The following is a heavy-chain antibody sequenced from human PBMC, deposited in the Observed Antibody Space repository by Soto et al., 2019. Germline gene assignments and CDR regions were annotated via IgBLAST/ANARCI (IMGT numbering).Heavy chain of an antibody. CDR3: ALMYCLPAAHPMSRVDYHYGMDV. V-gene: IGHV4-31*03. CDR1: GDSISSGNDY. Sequence: PSETLSLTCTVSGDSISSGNDYWNWIRQHPVKGLEWIGYIYYSGSTSYNPSLKSRVTISLDTSNNHFSLKLSSVTAADTAVYYCALMYCLPAAHPMSRVDYHYGMDVWGQGTTVTVSS. D-gene: IGHD2-2*01. CDR2: IYYSGST. J-gene: IGHJ6*02.